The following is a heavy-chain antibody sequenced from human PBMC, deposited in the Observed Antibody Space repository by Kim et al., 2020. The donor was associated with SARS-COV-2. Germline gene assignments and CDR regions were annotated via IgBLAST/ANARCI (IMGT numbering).Heavy chain of an antibody. Sequence: ASVKVSCKASGYTFTTYALSWVRQAPGQGLEWMGWINTNTGNPTYAQGFTGRFVFSLDTSVSTAYLQISSLKAEDTAVYYCARGKTESVTTTLTYWGQGTLVTVSS. D-gene: IGHD4-17*01. CDR3: ARGKTESVTTTLTY. V-gene: IGHV7-4-1*02. CDR1: GYTFTTYA. J-gene: IGHJ4*02. CDR2: INTNTGNP.